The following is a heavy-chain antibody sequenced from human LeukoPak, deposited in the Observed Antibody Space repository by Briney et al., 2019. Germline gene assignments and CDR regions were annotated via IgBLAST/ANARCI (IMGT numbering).Heavy chain of an antibody. V-gene: IGHV4-39*07. CDR1: GGSISSSSYY. D-gene: IGHD1-7*01. Sequence: SETLSLTCTVSGGSISSSSYYWGWIRQPPGKGLEWIGSIYYSGSTYYNPSLKSRVTISVDTSKNQFSLKLSSVTAADTAVYYCARESRYNWNYVYWVDIWGQGTMVTVSS. J-gene: IGHJ3*02. CDR3: ARESRYNWNYVYWVDI. CDR2: IYYSGST.